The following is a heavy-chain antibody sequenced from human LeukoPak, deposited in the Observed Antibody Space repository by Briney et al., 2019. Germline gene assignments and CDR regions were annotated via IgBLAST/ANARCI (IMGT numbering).Heavy chain of an antibody. J-gene: IGHJ5*02. V-gene: IGHV4-59*01. D-gene: IGHD4-17*01. CDR2: IYYTGST. Sequence: SETLSLTCSVSGGSIISYYWSWIRQPPGKGLEWIGYIYYTGSTNSNPSLKSRVTISVDTSKNQFSLRLTSVTAADTAVYYCARGGPGYGDQIKIGWFDPWGQGTLVTVSS. CDR1: GGSIISYY. CDR3: ARGGPGYGDQIKIGWFDP.